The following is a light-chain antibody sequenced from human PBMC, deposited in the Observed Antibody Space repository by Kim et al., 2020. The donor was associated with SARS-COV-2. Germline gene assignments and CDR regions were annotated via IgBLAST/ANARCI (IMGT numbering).Light chain of an antibody. CDR1: TTDVIGHNY. V-gene: IGLV2-14*03. CDR3: SSYPSTGTEV. J-gene: IGLJ1*01. Sequence: GQSITISCSGITTDVIGHNYVSWYQQNPGKAPKLMIYDVTYRPSGVSSRFSGSKSGNTASLTISGLQAEDEADYYCSSYPSTGTEVFGTGTKVTVL. CDR2: DVT.